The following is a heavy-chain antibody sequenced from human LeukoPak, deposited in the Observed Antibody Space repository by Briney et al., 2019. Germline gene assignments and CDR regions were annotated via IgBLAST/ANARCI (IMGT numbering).Heavy chain of an antibody. CDR2: ISGSGGST. CDR3: AKDQGLFRRWGQYYYDSSGSPQGAFDI. J-gene: IGHJ3*02. D-gene: IGHD3-22*01. Sequence: PGGSLRLSCAASGFTFSSFAMSWVRQAPGKGLEWVSAISGSGGSTYYADSVKGRFTISRDNSKNTLYLQMNSLRAEDTAVYYCAKDQGLFRRWGQYYYDSSGSPQGAFDIWGQGTMVTVSS. V-gene: IGHV3-23*01. CDR1: GFTFSSFA.